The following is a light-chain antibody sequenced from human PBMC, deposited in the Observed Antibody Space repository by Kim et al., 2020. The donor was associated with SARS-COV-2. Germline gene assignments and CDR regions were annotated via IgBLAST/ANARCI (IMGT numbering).Light chain of an antibody. CDR3: QQYGRSLT. J-gene: IGKJ4*01. CDR2: GAS. Sequence: SPGERPPLSCSASQSIGGSYLAWYQQRPGQAPRLLIYGASNRATGIPDRFSGRGSGTDFTLTISGLEPEDFALYFCQQYGRSLTFGGGTKVDIK. V-gene: IGKV3-20*01. CDR1: QSIGGSY.